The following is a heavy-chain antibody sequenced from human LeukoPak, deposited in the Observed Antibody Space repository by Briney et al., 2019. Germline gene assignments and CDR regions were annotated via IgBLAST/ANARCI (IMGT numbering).Heavy chain of an antibody. CDR3: ARAMISGSEY. CDR2: INPDASIT. CDR1: GFAFSSSW. V-gene: IGHV3-74*01. D-gene: IGHD3-22*01. J-gene: IGHJ4*02. Sequence: GGSLRLSCAASGFAFSSSWMHWVRQAPGKGLVWVSRINPDASITTYADSVGGRFTISRHNAKNTVYLQMNSLRAEDTAVYYCARAMISGSEYWGQGTLVTVSS.